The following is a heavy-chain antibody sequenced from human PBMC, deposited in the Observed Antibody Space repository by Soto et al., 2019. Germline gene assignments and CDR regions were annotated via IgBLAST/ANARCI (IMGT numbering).Heavy chain of an antibody. CDR2: IYYSGST. CDR1: GYSISSGYY. CDR3: ARERPYYYYGMDV. J-gene: IGHJ6*02. V-gene: IGHV4-61*01. Sequence: PSETLSLTCAVSGYSISSGYYWSWIRQPPGKGLEWIGYIYYSGSTNYNPSLKSRVTISVDTSKNQFSLRLSSVTAADTAVYYCARERPYYYYGMDVWGQGTTVTVSS.